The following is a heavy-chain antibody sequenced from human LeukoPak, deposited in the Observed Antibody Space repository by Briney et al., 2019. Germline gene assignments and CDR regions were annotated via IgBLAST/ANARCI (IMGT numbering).Heavy chain of an antibody. J-gene: IGHJ6*02. CDR3: AILLWFGELDMDV. D-gene: IGHD3-10*01. CDR1: GYTFTSYY. V-gene: IGHV1-46*01. CDR2: INPSGGST. Sequence: ASVTVSCTASGYTFTSYYMHWVRQAPGQGLEWMGIINPSGGSTSYAQKFQGRVTMTRDTSTSTVYMELSSLRSEDTAVYYCAILLWFGELDMDVWGQGTTVTVSS.